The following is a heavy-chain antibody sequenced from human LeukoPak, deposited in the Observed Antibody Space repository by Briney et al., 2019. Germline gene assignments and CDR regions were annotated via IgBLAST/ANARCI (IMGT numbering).Heavy chain of an antibody. CDR3: MRDYMGWFDP. J-gene: IGHJ5*02. D-gene: IGHD3-10*01. CDR2: ISLDGSTE. V-gene: IGHV3-30-3*01. Sequence: PGGSLRLSCVASGFSLSNFQMYWVRQAPGKGLGWVSIISLDGSTEFYADSVKGRFTISRDTASNTMHLEMNNLRIEDTAVYYCMRDYMGWFDPWGQGSLVTVPS. CDR1: GFSLSNFQ.